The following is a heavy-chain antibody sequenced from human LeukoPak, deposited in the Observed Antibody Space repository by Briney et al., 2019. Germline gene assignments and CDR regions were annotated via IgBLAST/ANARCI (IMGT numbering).Heavy chain of an antibody. CDR2: ISYDGSNK. V-gene: IGHV3-30*18. D-gene: IGHD6-13*01. CDR3: AKDSQGYSSSWYDD. CDR1: GFTFSSYG. J-gene: IGHJ5*02. Sequence: GGSLRLSCAASGFTFSSYGMHWVRQAPGKGLEWVAVISYDGSNKYYADSVKGRFTISRDNSKNTLYLQMNSLRAEDTAVYYCAKDSQGYSSSWYDDWGQGTLVPVSS.